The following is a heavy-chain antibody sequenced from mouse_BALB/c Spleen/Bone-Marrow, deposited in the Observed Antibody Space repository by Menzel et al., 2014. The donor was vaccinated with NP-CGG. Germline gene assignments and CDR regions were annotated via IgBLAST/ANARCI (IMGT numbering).Heavy chain of an antibody. J-gene: IGHJ1*01. D-gene: IGHD4-1*01. CDR2: ISSGSTAI. CDR3: ARGGNWDDFDV. Sequence: EVKLVESGGGLVQPGGSRKLSCAASGFTFSTFGMHWVRQAPEKGLEWVAYISSGSTAIFYADTLKGRFTISRDNPENTLFLQMTSQRSEDTAMYYCARGGNWDDFDVWGAGTTVTVSS. CDR1: GFTFSTFG. V-gene: IGHV5-17*02.